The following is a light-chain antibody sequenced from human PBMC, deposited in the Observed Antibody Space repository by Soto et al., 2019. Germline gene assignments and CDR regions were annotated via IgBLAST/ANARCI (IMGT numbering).Light chain of an antibody. J-gene: IGKJ1*01. CDR2: GAT. CDR3: QQYGGGPRT. Sequence: EIVLTQSPATLYVSPGGRATLSCRASQNVMYNLAWYQQKPGQAPRLLVYGATTRATDAPPRFRGSGSGTEFSLTISSLQSEDFATYCCQQYGGGPRTFGQGSMVEIK. CDR1: QNVMYN. V-gene: IGKV3-15*01.